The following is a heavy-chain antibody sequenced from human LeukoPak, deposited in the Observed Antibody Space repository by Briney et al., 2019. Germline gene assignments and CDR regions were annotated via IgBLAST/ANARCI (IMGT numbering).Heavy chain of an antibody. CDR3: AREGGWLQSAYYFDY. J-gene: IGHJ4*02. Sequence: ASVKASCKASGYTFTSYYMHWVRQAPGQGLEWMGIINPSGGSTSYAQKFQGRVTMTRDTSTSTVYMELSSLRSEDTAVYYCAREGGWLQSAYYFDYWGQGTLVTVSS. CDR1: GYTFTSYY. V-gene: IGHV1-46*01. CDR2: INPSGGST. D-gene: IGHD5-24*01.